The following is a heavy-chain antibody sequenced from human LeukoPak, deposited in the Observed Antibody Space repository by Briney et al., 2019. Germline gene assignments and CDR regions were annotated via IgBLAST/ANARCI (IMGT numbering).Heavy chain of an antibody. V-gene: IGHV3-9*01. CDR2: ISWNSGYI. CDR3: AKVRGTYSSGYLFDY. CDR1: GLTFDNYA. J-gene: IGHJ4*02. Sequence: GGSLRLSCAASGLTFDNYAMHWVRQAPGKGLEWLSIISWNSGYIGYADSVKGRFTISRDNAKKSLDLQMNSLRAEDTAFYYCAKVRGTYSSGYLFDYWGQGTLVTVSS. D-gene: IGHD6-19*01.